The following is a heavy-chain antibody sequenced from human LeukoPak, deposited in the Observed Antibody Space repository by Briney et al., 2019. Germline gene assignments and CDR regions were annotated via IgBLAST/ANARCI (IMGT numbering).Heavy chain of an antibody. J-gene: IGHJ4*02. CDR1: GGXITSYY. D-gene: IGHD4-23*01. Sequence: SETLSLTCTVSGGXITSYYWSWIRQPPGKGLEWIGYFYYSGSPNYNPSLKSRVTISVDTSKNQFSLKLFSVTAADTALYYCARAGGISPFDYWGQGTLVTVSS. CDR3: ARAGGISPFDY. V-gene: IGHV4-59*01. CDR2: FYYSGSP.